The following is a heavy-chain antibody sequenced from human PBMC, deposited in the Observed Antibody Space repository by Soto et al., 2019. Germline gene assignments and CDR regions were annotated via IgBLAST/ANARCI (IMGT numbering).Heavy chain of an antibody. D-gene: IGHD3-10*01. J-gene: IGHJ6*02. CDR1: GGSISSSRYY. Sequence: SETLSLTCTVSGGSISSSRYYWGWIRQPPGKGLEWIGSIYYSGSTYYNPSLKGRVTISVDTSKNQFSLKLSSVTAADTAVYYCARQRGNMVRVVISVYYYGMDVWGQGTTVTVSS. CDR3: ARQRGNMVRVVISVYYYGMDV. CDR2: IYYSGST. V-gene: IGHV4-39*01.